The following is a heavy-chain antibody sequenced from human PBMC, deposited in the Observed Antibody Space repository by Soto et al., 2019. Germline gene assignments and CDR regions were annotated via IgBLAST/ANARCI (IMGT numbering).Heavy chain of an antibody. J-gene: IGHJ4*02. CDR1: GGTFSSYA. Sequence: GASLKVCCKSSGGTFSSYATSWVRQAPGQGLEWMGGIIPIFGTANYAQKFQGRGTITADESTSTAYMELRSLRSEDTAVYFCARLGGLGELSPPYCFDYWGQVTLVTVSA. CDR2: IIPIFGTA. D-gene: IGHD3-16*02. CDR3: ARLGGLGELSPPYCFDY. V-gene: IGHV1-69*13.